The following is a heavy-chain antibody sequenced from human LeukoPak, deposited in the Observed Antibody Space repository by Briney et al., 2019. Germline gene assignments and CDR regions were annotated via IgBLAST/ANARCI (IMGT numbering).Heavy chain of an antibody. D-gene: IGHD3-3*01. V-gene: IGHV3-23*01. CDR2: ISGSGGST. CDR3: AGFWSGYYNWFDP. J-gene: IGHJ5*02. CDR1: GFTFSSYA. Sequence: PGGSLRLSCAASGFTFSSYAMSWVRQAPGKGLEWVSAISGSGGSTYYADSVKGRFTISRDNSKNTLYLQMNSLRAEDTAVNYCAGFWSGYYNWFDPWGQGTLVTVSS.